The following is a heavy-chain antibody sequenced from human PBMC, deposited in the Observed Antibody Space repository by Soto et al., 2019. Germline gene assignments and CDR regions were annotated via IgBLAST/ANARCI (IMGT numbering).Heavy chain of an antibody. D-gene: IGHD6-19*01. J-gene: IGHJ4*02. CDR3: ARLIPAAYSSGWYDFVY. CDR2: IIPIFGTA. CDR1: GGTFSSYA. V-gene: IGHV1-69*01. Sequence: QVQLVQSGAEVKKPGSSVKVSCKASGGTFSSYAISWVRQAPGQGLEWMGGIIPIFGTANYAQKFQGRVTITADESTSTAYMELSSLRSEDTAVYYCARLIPAAYSSGWYDFVYWGQGTLVTVSS.